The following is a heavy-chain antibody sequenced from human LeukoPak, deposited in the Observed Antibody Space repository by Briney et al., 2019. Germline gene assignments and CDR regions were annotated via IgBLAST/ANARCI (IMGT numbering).Heavy chain of an antibody. Sequence: ASVKDSSKASGYTFTTHAMHWVRRAPGQRGERMGWINAGNGNTKYSQKFQDRVTITRDTSANTAYMELSSLRSEDTAVYYCARDSTKKALVVPATPHYWGQGTLVTVTS. J-gene: IGHJ4*02. V-gene: IGHV1-3*01. D-gene: IGHD2-15*01. CDR1: GYTFTTHA. CDR3: ARDSTKKALVVPATPHY. CDR2: INAGNGNT.